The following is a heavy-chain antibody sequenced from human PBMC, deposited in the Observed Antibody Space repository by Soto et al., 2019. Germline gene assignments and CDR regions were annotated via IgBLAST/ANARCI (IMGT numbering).Heavy chain of an antibody. J-gene: IGHJ4*02. CDR1: GGSISSGGYS. CDR2: IYHSGST. V-gene: IGHV4-30-2*01. D-gene: IGHD3-16*01. CDR3: ARFCGSYETSFDY. Sequence: SETLYLTCAVSGGSISSGGYSWSWIRQPPGKGLEWIGYIYHSGSTYYNPSLKSRVTISVDRYKNQFSLKLSFVTAADTSVFYCARFCGSYETSFDYWGQGTLVTVSS.